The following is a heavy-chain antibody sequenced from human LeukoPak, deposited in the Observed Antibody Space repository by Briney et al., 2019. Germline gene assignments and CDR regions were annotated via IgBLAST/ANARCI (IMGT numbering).Heavy chain of an antibody. CDR3: ARDPATKGVAGDSGLSNWFDP. Sequence: SQTLSLTCAISGDSVSSNSAAWNWLRQSPSRGLEWLGRTYYRSKWYNDYAVSVKSRITINPDTSKNQFSLQLNSVTPEDTAVYYCARDPATKGVAGDSGLSNWFDPWGQGTLVTVSS. CDR2: TYYRSKWYN. V-gene: IGHV6-1*01. D-gene: IGHD6-19*01. J-gene: IGHJ5*02. CDR1: GDSVSSNSAA.